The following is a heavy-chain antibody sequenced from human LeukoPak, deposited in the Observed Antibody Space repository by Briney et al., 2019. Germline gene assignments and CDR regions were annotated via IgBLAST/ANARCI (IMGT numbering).Heavy chain of an antibody. CDR3: ARSLYCSSTSCYTFDY. D-gene: IGHD2-2*02. Sequence: GASVKVSCQASGYTFTGYYMHWVRQAPGQGLEWMGWINPNSGGTNYAQKFQGRVTMTRDTSISTAYMELSRLRSDDTAVYYCARSLYCSSTSCYTFDYWGQGTLVTVSS. CDR1: GYTFTGYY. J-gene: IGHJ4*02. CDR2: INPNSGGT. V-gene: IGHV1-2*02.